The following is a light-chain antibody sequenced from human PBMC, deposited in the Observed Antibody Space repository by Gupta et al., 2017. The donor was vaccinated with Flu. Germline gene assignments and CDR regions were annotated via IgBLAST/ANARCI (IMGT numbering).Light chain of an antibody. CDR2: WAS. V-gene: IGKV4-1*01. CDR3: QQDYSTPLT. J-gene: IGKJ1*01. CDR1: QSVLYSSNNKNY. Sequence: DIVMTQSPDSLAVSLGERATINCKSSQSVLYSSNNKNYLAWYQQKPGQPPKLLIYWASTREYGVPDRFSGSGSGTDFTLTISSLQAEDVAVYYCQQDYSTPLTFGQGTKVEIK.